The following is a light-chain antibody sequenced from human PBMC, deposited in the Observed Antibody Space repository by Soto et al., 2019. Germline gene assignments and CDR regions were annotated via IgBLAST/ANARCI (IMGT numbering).Light chain of an antibody. CDR1: QSVNNNY. Sequence: EIVLTQSPGTLSLSPGERATLSCRASQSVNNNYLAWYQQKPGQAPRLLISGTSNRATGIPDRFSGSGSGTDFTLAISRLAPEDFAVYYCQQYGTSPFTFGPGTKVDLK. V-gene: IGKV3-20*01. J-gene: IGKJ3*01. CDR3: QQYGTSPFT. CDR2: GTS.